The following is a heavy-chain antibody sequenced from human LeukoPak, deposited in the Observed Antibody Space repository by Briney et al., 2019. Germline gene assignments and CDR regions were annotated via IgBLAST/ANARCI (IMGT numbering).Heavy chain of an antibody. CDR3: AKDGYSGYDPRGDLGDY. V-gene: IGHV3-23*01. CDR1: GFTFSSYA. Sequence: GGSLRLSCAASGFTFSSYAMSWVRQAPGKGLEWVSAISGSGGSTYYADSVKGRFTISRDNSKNTLYLQMNSLRAEDTAVYYCAKDGYSGYDPRGDLGDYWGQGTLVTGSS. D-gene: IGHD5-12*01. J-gene: IGHJ4*02. CDR2: ISGSGGST.